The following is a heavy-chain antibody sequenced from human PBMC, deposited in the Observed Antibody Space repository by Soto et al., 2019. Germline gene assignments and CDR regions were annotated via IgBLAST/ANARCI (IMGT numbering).Heavy chain of an antibody. D-gene: IGHD6-19*01. CDR3: AKDPRGIAVAGIFGWFDP. J-gene: IGHJ5*02. CDR1: GFTFDDYA. CDR2: ISWNSGSI. V-gene: IGHV3-9*01. Sequence: EVQLVESGGGLVQPGRSLRLSCAASGFTFDDYAMHWVRQAPGKGLEWVSGISWNSGSIGYADSVKGRFTISRDNAKNYLYLQINSLRAEDTALYYCAKDPRGIAVAGIFGWFDPWGQGTLVTVS.